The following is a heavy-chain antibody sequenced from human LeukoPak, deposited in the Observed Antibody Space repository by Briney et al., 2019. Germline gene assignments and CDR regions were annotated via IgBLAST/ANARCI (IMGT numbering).Heavy chain of an antibody. J-gene: IGHJ4*02. V-gene: IGHV3-30-3*01. CDR2: ISYDGSNK. CDR1: GFTFSSYA. D-gene: IGHD3-22*01. Sequence: PGGSLRLSCAASGFTFSSYAMHWVRQAPGKGLEWVAVISYDGSNKYYADSVKGRFTISRDNSKNTLYLQMNSLRAEDTALYYCAKGVYYDKKNYFDYWGQETLVTVSS. CDR3: AKGVYYDKKNYFDY.